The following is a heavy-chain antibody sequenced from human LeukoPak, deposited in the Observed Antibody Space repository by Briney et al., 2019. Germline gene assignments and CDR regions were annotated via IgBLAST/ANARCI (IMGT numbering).Heavy chain of an antibody. V-gene: IGHV3-49*04. CDR2: IRSKAYGGTT. J-gene: IGHJ4*02. CDR3: TREGRGSDAFDY. CDR1: GFTFGDYA. Sequence: PGGFLRLSCTPSGFTFGDYAMSWVRQAPGKGLEWVGFIRSKAYGGTTEYAASVKGRFTISRDDSRRIVYLQMNSLKTEDTAVYYCTREGRGSDAFDYWGQGTLVTVSS. D-gene: IGHD3-16*01.